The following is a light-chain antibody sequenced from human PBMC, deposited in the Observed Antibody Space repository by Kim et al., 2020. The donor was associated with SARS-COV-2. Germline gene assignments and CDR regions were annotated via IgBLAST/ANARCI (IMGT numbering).Light chain of an antibody. Sequence: SPGERATLSCGAGQGISTNLAWYQQKSGQAPRLLIYDASTRATDIPARFSGSGSGTEFTLTISGLQSEDFAVYYCQQYHNWPPWTFGQGTKVDIK. CDR2: DAS. CDR1: QGISTN. V-gene: IGKV3-15*01. J-gene: IGKJ1*01. CDR3: QQYHNWPPWT.